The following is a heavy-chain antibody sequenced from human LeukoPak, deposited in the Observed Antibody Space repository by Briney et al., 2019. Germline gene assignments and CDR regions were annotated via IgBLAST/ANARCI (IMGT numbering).Heavy chain of an antibody. CDR1: GFTFSDYW. CDR2: INQAGTDA. D-gene: IGHD1-14*01. CDR3: GRGDPEY. J-gene: IGHJ4*02. Sequence: LPGGSLRLSCTGTGFTFSDYWMDWVRQAPGKGLEWVANINQAGTDAYYVDSVKGRFTISRDSAKNLLFLQMNSLKAEDTAVYYCGRGDPEYWGQGALVTVSS. V-gene: IGHV3-7*01.